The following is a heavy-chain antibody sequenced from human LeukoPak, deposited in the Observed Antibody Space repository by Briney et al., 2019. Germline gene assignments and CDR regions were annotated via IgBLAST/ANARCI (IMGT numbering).Heavy chain of an antibody. CDR3: ARRAAAGPTRYYYYYGMDV. CDR2: IIPIFGTA. J-gene: IGHJ6*02. V-gene: IGHV1-69*13. D-gene: IGHD6-13*01. Sequence: SVKVSCKASGGTFSSYAISWVRQAPGQGLEWMGGIIPIFGTANYAQKFQGRVTITADESTSTAYMELSSLRSEDTAVYYCARRAAAGPTRYYYYYGMDVWGQGTTVTVSS. CDR1: GGTFSSYA.